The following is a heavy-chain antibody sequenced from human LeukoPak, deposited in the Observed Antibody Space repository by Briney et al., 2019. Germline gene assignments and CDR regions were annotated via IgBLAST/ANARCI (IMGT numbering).Heavy chain of an antibody. J-gene: IGHJ4*02. CDR1: GGSFSGYY. CDR3: ACPLGNYVWQGSFDY. V-gene: IGHV4-34*01. Sequence: SETLSLTCAVYGGSFSGYYWSWIRQPPGKGLEWIGEINHSGSTNYNPSLKSRVTISVDTSKNQFSLKLSSVTAADTAVYYCACPLGNYVWQGSFDYWGREPWSPSPQ. CDR2: INHSGST. D-gene: IGHD3-16*01.